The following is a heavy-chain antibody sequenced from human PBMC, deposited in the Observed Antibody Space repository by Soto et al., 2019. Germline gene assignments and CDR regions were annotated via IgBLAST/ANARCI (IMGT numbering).Heavy chain of an antibody. CDR1: GGSISSYY. Sequence: QVQLQESGPGLVKPSETLSLTCTDSGGSISSYYWSWIRQPAGKGLEWIGRIYTSGSTNYNPSLKSRVTMSVDTSKNQFSLKLSSVTAADTAVYYCAGTSTSSLGDAFDIWGQGTMVTVSS. V-gene: IGHV4-4*07. J-gene: IGHJ3*02. CDR3: AGTSTSSLGDAFDI. D-gene: IGHD2-2*01. CDR2: IYTSGST.